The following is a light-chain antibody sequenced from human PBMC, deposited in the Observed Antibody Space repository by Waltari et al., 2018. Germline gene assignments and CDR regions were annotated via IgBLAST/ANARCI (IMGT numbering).Light chain of an antibody. J-gene: IGKJ4*01. CDR1: QSVSNNF. V-gene: IGKV3-20*01. CDR2: SAS. CDR3: QQFHTSPRT. Sequence: EIVLTQSPDTLSLSPGDRATLSCRASQSVSNNFLAWYQQRPGQTPRLLIYSASSRATGIPGRFSGSGSGTDFTLTITRLEPEDAAVYYCQQFHTSPRTFGGGTKVEVK.